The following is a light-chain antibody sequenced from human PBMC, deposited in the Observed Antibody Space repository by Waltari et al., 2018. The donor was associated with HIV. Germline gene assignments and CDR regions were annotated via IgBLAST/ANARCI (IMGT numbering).Light chain of an antibody. CDR3: NSYAGSNNWV. CDR2: EVN. J-gene: IGLJ3*02. Sequence: QSALTQPPSASGSPGQSVTISCTGTSSDVGVSKYVSWYQQHPGKAPKLMIYEVNQRPSGVPDRFSGSKSANTASLTVSGLQADDEADYYCNSYAGSNNWVFGGGTKLTVL. CDR1: SSDVGVSKY. V-gene: IGLV2-8*01.